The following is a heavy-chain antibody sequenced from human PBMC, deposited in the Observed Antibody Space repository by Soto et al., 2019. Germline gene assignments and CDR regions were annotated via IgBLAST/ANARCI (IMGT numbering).Heavy chain of an antibody. Sequence: QVQLQQWGAGLLKPSETLSLTCAVYGGSFSGYYWSWIRQPPGKGLEWIGEINHRGSTKYNPSLMSRITLSVDTSKNQFSLKLTSVTAADTAVYYCARVDDFWGQGILVTVSS. CDR3: ARVDDF. V-gene: IGHV4-34*02. CDR1: GGSFSGYY. CDR2: INHRGST. J-gene: IGHJ4*02.